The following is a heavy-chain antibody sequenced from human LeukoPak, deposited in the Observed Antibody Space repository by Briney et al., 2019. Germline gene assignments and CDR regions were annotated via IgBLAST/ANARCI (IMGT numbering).Heavy chain of an antibody. V-gene: IGHV4-39*01. CDR3: ARTGSYYGGGAFYI. J-gene: IGHJ3*02. Sequence: AETLSLTCTVSGVSISSSSYYWGWIRQPPGKGLEWIGSIYYSGSTNYNPSLKSRVTISVDTSKNQFSLKLSSLTAADTAVYYCARTGSYYGGGAFYIWGQGTMGTVSS. D-gene: IGHD1-26*01. CDR2: IYYSGST. CDR1: GVSISSSSYY.